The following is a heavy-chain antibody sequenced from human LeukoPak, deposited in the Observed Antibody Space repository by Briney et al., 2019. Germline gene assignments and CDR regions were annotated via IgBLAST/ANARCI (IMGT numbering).Heavy chain of an antibody. Sequence: GASVKVSCKTSGCSFNSCNIIWVRQATGQGLEWMGWINSNSGNTDFAQKFQGRVTMTRNMSISTVYMELSSLRSEDTAVYYCARDGPGSTSWPDRYYYYMDVWGKGTTVTVSS. CDR1: GCSFNSCN. CDR2: INSNSGNT. V-gene: IGHV1-8*01. D-gene: IGHD2-2*01. J-gene: IGHJ6*03. CDR3: ARDGPGSTSWPDRYYYYMDV.